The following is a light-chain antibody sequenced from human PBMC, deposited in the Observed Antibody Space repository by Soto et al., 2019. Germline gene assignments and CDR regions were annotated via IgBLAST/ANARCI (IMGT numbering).Light chain of an antibody. J-gene: IGLJ1*01. CDR1: ALPKKY. Sequence: YELTQPPSVSVSLGQMARITCSGEALPKKYAYWYQQKPGQFPVLVIYKDSERPSGIPERFSGSSSGTIVTLTISGVQAEDEADYYCLSADSSGTYYVFGTGTKLTVL. V-gene: IGLV3-16*01. CDR2: KDS. CDR3: LSADSSGTYYV.